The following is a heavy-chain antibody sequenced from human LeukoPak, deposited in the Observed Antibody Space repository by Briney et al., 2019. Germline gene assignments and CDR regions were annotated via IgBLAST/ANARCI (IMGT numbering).Heavy chain of an antibody. CDR2: ISSSGSTI. J-gene: IGHJ4*02. CDR1: GGSISSYY. CDR3: ARGYCSSTSCYKFDY. V-gene: IGHV3-11*01. D-gene: IGHD2-2*02. Sequence: LSLTCTVSGGSISSYYWSWIRQAPGKGLEWVSYISSSGSTIYYADSVKGRFTISRDNAKNSLYLQMNSLRAEDTAVYYCARGYCSSTSCYKFDYWGQGTLVTVSS.